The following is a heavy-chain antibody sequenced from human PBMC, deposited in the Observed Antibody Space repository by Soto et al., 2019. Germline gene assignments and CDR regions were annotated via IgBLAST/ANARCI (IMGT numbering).Heavy chain of an antibody. CDR1: GYSFTTYW. Sequence: EVQLVQSGAEVKKPGESLKISCKGSGYSFTTYWIGWVRQMPGKGLEWMGIIYPGDSDTRYSPSFQGQVTISVDKSISTAYLQWRSRPASDTAMYYCARTIAAGKYYYYYSMDVWGQGTTVTVSS. V-gene: IGHV5-51*03. CDR2: IYPGDSDT. CDR3: ARTIAAGKYYYYYSMDV. D-gene: IGHD6-13*01. J-gene: IGHJ6*02.